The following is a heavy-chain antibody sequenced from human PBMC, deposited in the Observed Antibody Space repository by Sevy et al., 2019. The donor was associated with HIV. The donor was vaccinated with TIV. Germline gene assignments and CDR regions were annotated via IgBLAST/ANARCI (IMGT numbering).Heavy chain of an antibody. CDR2: VSYDGSSQ. CDR1: GFPFQTYA. D-gene: IGHD3-10*02. J-gene: IGHJ5*02. Sequence: GGSLRLSCSAFGFPFQTYAMHWVRQAPGKGPEWLGVVSYDGSSQNYADSVKGRFIISRDNSKNIVFLQMNNLRPNDTAVYSWTKDSLRGTYVRGDFDHWGQGILVTVSS. V-gene: IGHV3-30*18. CDR3: TKDSLRGTYVRGDFDH.